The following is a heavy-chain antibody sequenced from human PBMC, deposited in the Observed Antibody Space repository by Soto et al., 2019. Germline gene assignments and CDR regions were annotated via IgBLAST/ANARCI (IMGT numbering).Heavy chain of an antibody. CDR1: GGSFRGYY. D-gene: IGHD6-6*01. V-gene: IGHV4-34*01. Sequence: PSETLSLTCAVYGGSFRGYYWSWIRQPPGKGLEWVGEINHSGITNYNPALKSRVTISVDTSKNQFSLKLSSVTAADTAVYYCARLRQLGALSYYYYVMDVWGQGTTVTVSS. CDR3: ARLRQLGALSYYYYVMDV. J-gene: IGHJ6*02. CDR2: INHSGIT.